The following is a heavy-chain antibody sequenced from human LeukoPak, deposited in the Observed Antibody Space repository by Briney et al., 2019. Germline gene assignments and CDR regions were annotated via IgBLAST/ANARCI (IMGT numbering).Heavy chain of an antibody. D-gene: IGHD6-13*01. J-gene: IGHJ4*02. V-gene: IGHV3-53*01. CDR2: IYSGGST. CDR3: ARVLAAAGYFDY. CDR1: GFTVSSNY. Sequence: GGSLRLSCAASGFTVSSNYMSWVRQAPGKGLEWVSVIYSGGSTYYADSVKGRFTISRDNSKNTLYLQMNSLRAEDTAVYYCARVLAAAGYFDYWGQGTLVTVSS.